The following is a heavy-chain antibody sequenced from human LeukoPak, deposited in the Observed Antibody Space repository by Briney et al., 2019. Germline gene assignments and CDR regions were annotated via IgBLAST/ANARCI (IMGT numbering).Heavy chain of an antibody. J-gene: IGHJ4*02. CDR2: ISGSGGST. D-gene: IGHD3-10*01. CDR1: GFTFSSYA. CDR3: AEPPLVWFGEFTYYFDY. Sequence: GGSLRLSCAASGFTFSSYAMSWVRQAPGKGLEWVSAISGSGGSTYYADSVKGRFTISRDNSKNTLYLQMNSLRAEDTAVYYCAEPPLVWFGEFTYYFDYWGQGTLVTVSS. V-gene: IGHV3-23*01.